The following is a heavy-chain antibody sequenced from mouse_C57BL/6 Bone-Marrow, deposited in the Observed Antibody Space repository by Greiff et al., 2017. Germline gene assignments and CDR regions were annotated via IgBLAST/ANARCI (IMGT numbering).Heavy chain of an antibody. CDR1: GYSITSGYY. CDR2: ISYDGSN. D-gene: IGHD1-1*01. CDR3: ASAITTVVAGFDY. Sequence: DVKLQESGPGLVKPSQSLSLTCPVTGYSITSGYYWNWIRQLPGNKLEWMGYISYDGSNNYNPTLKNRISLTRDASKNQFFLKLNSLTTEDTATYYCASAITTVVAGFDYWGQGTTLTVSS. V-gene: IGHV3-6*01. J-gene: IGHJ2*01.